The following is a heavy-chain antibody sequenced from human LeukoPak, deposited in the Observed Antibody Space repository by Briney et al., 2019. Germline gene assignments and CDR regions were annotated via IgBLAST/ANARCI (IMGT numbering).Heavy chain of an antibody. D-gene: IGHD1-1*01. V-gene: IGHV3-23*01. CDR3: ATKEQLEGGSFDY. CDR2: ISGSGDST. CDR1: GFTFSSYA. J-gene: IGHJ4*02. Sequence: GGSLRLSCAASGFTFSSYAMSWVRQAPGKGLEWVSVISGSGDSTFYADSVKGRFTISRDNSKNTLYLQMNSLRADDTAVYYCATKEQLEGGSFDYWGQGTLVTVSS.